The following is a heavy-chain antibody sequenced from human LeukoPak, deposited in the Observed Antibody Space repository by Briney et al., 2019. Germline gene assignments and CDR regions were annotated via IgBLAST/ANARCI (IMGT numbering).Heavy chain of an antibody. Sequence: SETLSLTCTVSGGSISSYYWSWIRQPPGKGLEWIGYINYSGSTKYNPSLKSRVTISVDTSKNHFSLTLSSVTAADTAVYYCAKLQPNSGEWAFDIWGRGTMVTVSS. CDR2: INYSGST. J-gene: IGHJ3*02. V-gene: IGHV4-59*01. CDR3: AKLQPNSGEWAFDI. CDR1: GGSISSYY. D-gene: IGHD1-1*01.